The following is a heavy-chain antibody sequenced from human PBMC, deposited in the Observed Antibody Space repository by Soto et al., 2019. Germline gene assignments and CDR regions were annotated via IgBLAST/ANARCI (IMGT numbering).Heavy chain of an antibody. D-gene: IGHD5-18*01. Sequence: QVQLVQSGAEVKKPESSVKVSCKAPGGTFSTYAISWVRQAPGQGLEWMGGIIPMFGTANYAKRFQDRVTFTPDESTNTVQLELSSLRSEDTAVYLCTSGIQLWLRRINNGYSGWGQGTLVTVSS. CDR1: GGTFSTYA. V-gene: IGHV1-69*05. CDR3: TSGIQLWLRRINNGYSG. CDR2: IIPMFGTA. J-gene: IGHJ4*02.